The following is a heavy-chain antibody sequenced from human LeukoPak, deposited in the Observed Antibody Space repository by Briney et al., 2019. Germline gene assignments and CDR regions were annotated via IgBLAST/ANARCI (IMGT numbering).Heavy chain of an antibody. CDR1: GNSISSGDNY. J-gene: IGHJ3*02. D-gene: IGHD3-22*01. Sequence: SQTLSLTCTVSGNSISSGDNYWSWIRQPAGKGLEWIGRIYTSGSTNHNPSLKSRVTISVDTSKNQFSLKLSSVTAADTAVYYCARHEGMIVVLPGAFDIWGQGTMVTVSS. CDR2: IYTSGST. V-gene: IGHV4-61*02. CDR3: ARHEGMIVVLPGAFDI.